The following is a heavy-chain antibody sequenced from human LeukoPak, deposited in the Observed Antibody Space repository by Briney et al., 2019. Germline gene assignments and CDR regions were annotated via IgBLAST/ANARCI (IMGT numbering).Heavy chain of an antibody. CDR3: TGGTLRGLATVGGDDMDV. Sequence: QPGRPLRLSCAASGFTFSSYGMHWVRQAPGKGLEWVAVISYDGSNKYYADSVKGRFTISRDNSKNTLYLQMNSQRAEDTSVYYCTGGTLRGLATVGGDDMDVWGQGTTVTVSS. V-gene: IGHV3-30*03. D-gene: IGHD2-21*01. CDR1: GFTFSSYG. J-gene: IGHJ6*02. CDR2: ISYDGSNK.